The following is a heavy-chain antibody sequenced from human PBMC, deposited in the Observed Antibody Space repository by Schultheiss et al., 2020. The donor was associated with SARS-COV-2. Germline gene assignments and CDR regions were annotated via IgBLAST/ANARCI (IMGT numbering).Heavy chain of an antibody. CDR3: ARDAHSSPLDY. CDR2: ISGSGGST. Sequence: GESLKISCAASGFTFSSYAMSWVRQAPGKGLEWVSAISGSGGSTYYADSVKGRFTISRDNSKNTLYLQMNSLRAEDTAVYYCARDAHSSPLDYWGQGTLVTVSS. D-gene: IGHD6-13*01. CDR1: GFTFSSYA. V-gene: IGHV3-23*01. J-gene: IGHJ4*02.